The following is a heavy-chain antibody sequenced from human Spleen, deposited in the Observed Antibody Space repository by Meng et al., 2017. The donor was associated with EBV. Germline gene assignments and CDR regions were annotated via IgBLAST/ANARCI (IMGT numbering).Heavy chain of an antibody. Sequence: GPGWVKPWGTLSLTCTVSGGSVSIGRYYWSWIRQPPGKGLEWIGFIYYDGSTNYNPSLKSRVTISVDTSQNQFSLKLSSVTAADTAVYYCARDHVAGRFDYWGQGSLVTVSS. CDR1: GGSVSIGRYY. D-gene: IGHD3-10*02. CDR3: ARDHVAGRFDY. V-gene: IGHV4-61*01. J-gene: IGHJ4*02. CDR2: IYYDGST.